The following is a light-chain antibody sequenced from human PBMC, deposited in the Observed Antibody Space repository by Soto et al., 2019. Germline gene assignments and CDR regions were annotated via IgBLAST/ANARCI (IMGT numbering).Light chain of an antibody. J-gene: IGKJ1*01. CDR1: QSINNY. CDR3: QQSYSTPRWT. CDR2: AAS. V-gene: IGKV1-39*01. Sequence: DIQMTQSPSSLSASVGDIVTITCRASQSINNYLNWYQQKPGKAPKVLIYAASSLQSGAPSRFSGSGSGTDFTLTISSLQPEDFATYYCQQSYSTPRWTFGQGTKVDIK.